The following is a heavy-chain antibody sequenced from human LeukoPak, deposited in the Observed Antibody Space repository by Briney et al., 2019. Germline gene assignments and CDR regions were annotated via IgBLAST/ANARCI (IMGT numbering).Heavy chain of an antibody. CDR3: AGAVTGYYLSHYYFPY. Sequence: PSETLSLTCTVSGDSISSGDYSWTWIRQPPGKGLEWIGYIYYNGITYYNPSLKSRVIISVDQPKKQFSLKLSSVTAADTAVYYCAGAVTGYYLSHYYFPYWGRGTLVTVSS. J-gene: IGHJ4*02. D-gene: IGHD3-9*01. CDR1: GDSISSGDYS. V-gene: IGHV4-30-4*01. CDR2: IYYNGIT.